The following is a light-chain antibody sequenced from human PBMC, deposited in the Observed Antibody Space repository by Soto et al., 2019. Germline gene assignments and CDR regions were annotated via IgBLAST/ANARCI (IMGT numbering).Light chain of an antibody. CDR2: DAS. V-gene: IGKV3-15*01. Sequence: EVVLTQSPGTLSLSPGERATLSCRASQSVSSSYLAWYQQKPGQAPRLLIYDASTRATGIPARFSGSGSGTEFTLTISSLQSEDFAVYYCQQYTNWRTFGQGTKVDIK. J-gene: IGKJ1*01. CDR3: QQYTNWRT. CDR1: QSVSSSY.